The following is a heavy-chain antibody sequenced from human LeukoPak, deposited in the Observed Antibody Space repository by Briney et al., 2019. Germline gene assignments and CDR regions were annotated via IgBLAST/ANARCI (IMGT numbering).Heavy chain of an antibody. J-gene: IGHJ5*02. D-gene: IGHD2-2*01. CDR3: ARGKDIVVVPAALPWFDP. V-gene: IGHV1-69*05. CDR1: GGTFSSYA. Sequence: SVKVSCKASGGTFSSYAISWVRQAPGQELEWLGGIIPIFGTANYAQTFQGRVTITTDESTSTAYMKLSSLRSEDTAVYYYARGKDIVVVPAALPWFDPWGQGTLVTVSS. CDR2: IIPIFGTA.